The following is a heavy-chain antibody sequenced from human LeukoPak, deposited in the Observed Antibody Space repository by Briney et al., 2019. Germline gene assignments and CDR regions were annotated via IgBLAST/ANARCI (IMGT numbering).Heavy chain of an antibody. J-gene: IGHJ6*03. Sequence: ASVKLSCKASAYTFTSYDINLVRQATGQGLEWMGWMNPNSGNTGYAQKFQGRVTMTRTTPISTAYMELSSLRSEDTAVYYCARRLLGYCSSTSCYSLYYYMDVWGKGTTVTVSS. D-gene: IGHD2-2*02. CDR2: MNPNSGNT. V-gene: IGHV1-8*01. CDR3: ARRLLGYCSSTSCYSLYYYMDV. CDR1: AYTFTSYD.